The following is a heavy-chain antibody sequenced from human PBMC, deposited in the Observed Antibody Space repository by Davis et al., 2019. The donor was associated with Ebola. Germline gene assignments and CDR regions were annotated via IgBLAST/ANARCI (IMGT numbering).Heavy chain of an antibody. CDR2: ISGSGDSI. CDR1: GFTFSSYS. Sequence: GESLKISCAGTGFTFSSYSMSWVRQAPGMGLEWVSSISGSGDSIFKADSVKGRFIVSRDNANNTLFLQMNSLRVEDTAVYYCVKDGGHCITDNCLFELWGQGTLVTVSS. D-gene: IGHD2-15*01. V-gene: IGHV3-23*01. J-gene: IGHJ4*02. CDR3: VKDGGHCITDNCLFEL.